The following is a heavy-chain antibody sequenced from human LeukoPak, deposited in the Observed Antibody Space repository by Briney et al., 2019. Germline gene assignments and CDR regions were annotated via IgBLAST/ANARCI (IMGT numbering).Heavy chain of an antibody. CDR2: IKSKTDGGTT. J-gene: IGHJ5*02. Sequence: GGSLRLSCAASGFTFSNARMSWVRQAPGKGLEWVGRIKSKTDGGTTDYAAPVKGRFTISRDDSKNTLYLQMNSLKTEDTAVYYCTTPLWFGELLLDPWGQGTLVTVSS. D-gene: IGHD3-10*01. CDR1: GFTFSNAR. V-gene: IGHV3-15*01. CDR3: TTPLWFGELLLDP.